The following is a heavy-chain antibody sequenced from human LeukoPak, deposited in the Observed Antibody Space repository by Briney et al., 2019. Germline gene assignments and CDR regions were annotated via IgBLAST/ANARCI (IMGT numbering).Heavy chain of an antibody. J-gene: IGHJ6*03. CDR3: ARLAAYCTTTTCIVRDSFYYYMDV. CDR2: VFYSGST. CDR1: GDSIDTSSYY. V-gene: IGHV4-39*01. D-gene: IGHD2-2*01. Sequence: SETLSLTCSVSGDSIDTSSYYWGWIRQPPGKGLEWIGNVFYSGSTYYSPSLKSRVTISLDTSKNQFSLKLTSVTAADTALYFCARLAAYCTTTTCIVRDSFYYYMDVWGKGTTVTVSS.